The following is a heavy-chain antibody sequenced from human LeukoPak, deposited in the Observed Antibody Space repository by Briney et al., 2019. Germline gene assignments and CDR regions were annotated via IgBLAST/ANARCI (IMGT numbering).Heavy chain of an antibody. Sequence: GESLKISCQGSGYSFSNYWINWVRQMPGKGLEWMGIIYPGDSDTRYSPSFQGQVTISADKSISTAYLQWSSLKASDTAMYYCVRSDSSGPFDYWGQGTLVTVSS. J-gene: IGHJ4*02. D-gene: IGHD3-22*01. CDR2: IYPGDSDT. CDR3: VRSDSSGPFDY. V-gene: IGHV5-51*01. CDR1: GYSFSNYW.